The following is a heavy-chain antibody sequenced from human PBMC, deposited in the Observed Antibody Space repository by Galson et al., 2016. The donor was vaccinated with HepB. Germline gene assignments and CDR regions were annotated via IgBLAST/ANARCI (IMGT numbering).Heavy chain of an antibody. V-gene: IGHV3-30*03. D-gene: IGHD1-14*01. CDR3: ARGGGTSSYYYWGMDV. J-gene: IGHJ6*02. CDR2: ISFEGNKQ. Sequence: RQAPGEGLEWVAAISFEGNKQHYADSVKGRFTVSRDNSKNTLYLQMNNLTPDDTAIYYCARGGGTSSYYYWGMDVWGQGTTVTVSS.